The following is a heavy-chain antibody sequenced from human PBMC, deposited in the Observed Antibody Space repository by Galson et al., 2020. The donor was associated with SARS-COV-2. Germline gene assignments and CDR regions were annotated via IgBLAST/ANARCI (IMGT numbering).Heavy chain of an antibody. CDR3: ATDPNWGSYGMDV. CDR2: IKRNTDGGTT. Sequence: GESLKISCAASGFTFSNAWMSWVRQAPGKGLEWVGRIKRNTDGGTTYYAAPVKGRFTISRDDSKNTVYLQINSLKTEDTAVYYCATDPNWGSYGMDVWGQGTTVTVSS. CDR1: GFTFSNAW. V-gene: IGHV3-15*01. D-gene: IGHD3-16*01. J-gene: IGHJ6*02.